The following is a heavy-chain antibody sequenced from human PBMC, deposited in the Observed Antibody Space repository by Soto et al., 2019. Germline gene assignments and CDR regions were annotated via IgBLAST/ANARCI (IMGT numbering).Heavy chain of an antibody. Sequence: ASEKVSCKASGYSFLSYYLHWVRQAPGQGLEWMGRLLASGGNTDYAQRFRGRVSMTKDTSTTNTVSLELTSLTSDDMAVYYCARGGATIFGVIDYWGQGTRVTVSS. J-gene: IGHJ4*02. V-gene: IGHV1-46*01. CDR3: ARGGATIFGVIDY. D-gene: IGHD3-3*02. CDR1: GYSFLSYY. CDR2: LLASGGNT.